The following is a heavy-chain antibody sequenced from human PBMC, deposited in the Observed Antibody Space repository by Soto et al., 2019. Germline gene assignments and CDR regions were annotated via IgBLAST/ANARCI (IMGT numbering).Heavy chain of an antibody. CDR2: ISGSGGST. CDR3: AKDPQHSSGWYSGAHHFDY. Sequence: GGSLRLSCAASGFTFSSYAMSWVRQAPGKGLEWVSAISGSGGSTYYADSVKGRFTISRDNSKNTLYLQMNSLRAEDTAVYYCAKDPQHSSGWYSGAHHFDYWGQGTLVTVSS. J-gene: IGHJ4*02. D-gene: IGHD6-19*01. V-gene: IGHV3-23*01. CDR1: GFTFSSYA.